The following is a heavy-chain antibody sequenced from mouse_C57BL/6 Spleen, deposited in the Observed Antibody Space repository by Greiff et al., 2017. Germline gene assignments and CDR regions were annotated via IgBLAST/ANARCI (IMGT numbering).Heavy chain of an antibody. J-gene: IGHJ3*01. CDR3: TAGDGYPAWFAY. D-gene: IGHD2-3*01. CDR1: GFTFSNYW. V-gene: IGHV6-3*01. Sequence: EVKLVESGGGLVQPGGSMKLSCVASGFTFSNYWMNWVRQSPEKGLEWVAQIRLKSDNYATHYAESVKGRFTISRDDSKSSVYLQMNNLRAEDTGIYYCTAGDGYPAWFAYWGQGTLVTVSA. CDR2: IRLKSDNYAT.